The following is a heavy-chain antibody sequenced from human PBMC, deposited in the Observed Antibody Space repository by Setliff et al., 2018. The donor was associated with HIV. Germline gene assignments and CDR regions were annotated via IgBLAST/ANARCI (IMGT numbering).Heavy chain of an antibody. CDR2: ISSSGSTI. CDR3: ARDGLEGDMAGRQRTYAFGY. J-gene: IGHJ4*02. V-gene: IGHV3-48*01. Sequence: PGGSLRLSCAASGFTFSAYRMNWVRQAPGKGLEWLSYISSSGSTICYADSVKGRFTISRDNAKNSLYLQMNSLRAEDTAVYYCARDGLEGDMAGRQRTYAFGYWGQGTLVTVSS. CDR1: GFTFSAYR. D-gene: IGHD2-15*01.